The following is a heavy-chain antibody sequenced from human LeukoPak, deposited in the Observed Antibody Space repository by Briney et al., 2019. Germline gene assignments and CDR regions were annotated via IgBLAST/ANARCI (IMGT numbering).Heavy chain of an antibody. V-gene: IGHV3-11*03. CDR2: ISSSSSTYA. CDR1: GFPFSRYW. J-gene: IGHJ6*02. D-gene: IGHD3-16*01. Sequence: GGSLRLSCAASGFPFSRYWLSWIRQAPGKGLEWVSYISSSSSTYAIYADSVKGRFTISRDNAEDSLYLQMSSLRAEDTAVYYCATTPSYASGSRYGMDVWGPGTTVTVSS. CDR3: ATTPSYASGSRYGMDV.